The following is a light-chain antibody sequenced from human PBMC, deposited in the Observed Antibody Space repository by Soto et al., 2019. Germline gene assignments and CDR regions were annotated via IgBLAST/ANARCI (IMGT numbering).Light chain of an antibody. CDR3: MQGTHWPYT. V-gene: IGKV2-30*01. Sequence: DVVVTQSPLSLPVTLGQAASISCRSSQSLVYSDGITYLNWFQQRPGQSPRRLIYNISYRDSGVPDRFSGSGSGTDFTLRISRLEAADVGVYYCMQGTHWPYTFGQGTKLETK. CDR1: QSLVYSDGITY. J-gene: IGKJ2*01. CDR2: NIS.